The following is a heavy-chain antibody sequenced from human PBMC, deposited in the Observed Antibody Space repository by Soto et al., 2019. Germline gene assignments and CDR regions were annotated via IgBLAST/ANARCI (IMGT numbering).Heavy chain of an antibody. CDR2: ASYDGSYK. CDR1: GFTFSSFG. V-gene: IGHV3-30*18. CDR3: AKERSVVATTPDFDY. Sequence: QVQLVESGGGVVQPGRSLRLSCAASGFTFSSFGMHWVRQAPGKGLEWVAVASYDGSYKYYADSVKGRFTISRDNSKSTLYLQMNSLRAEDTAVYYCAKERSVVATTPDFDYWGQGTLVTVSS. D-gene: IGHD5-12*01. J-gene: IGHJ4*02.